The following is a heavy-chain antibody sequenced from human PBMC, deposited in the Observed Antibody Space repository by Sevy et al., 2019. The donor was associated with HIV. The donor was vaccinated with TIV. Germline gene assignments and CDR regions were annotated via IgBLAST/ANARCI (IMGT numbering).Heavy chain of an antibody. Sequence: ASETLSLTCAVSGYSIGSGYFWGWIRQPPGKGLEWIGNIYHSGGTSYNPSLKSRVTISVDTSKNQFSLSLNSVTASDTAVYYCARDRAGATSYFDYWGQGTLVTVSS. CDR2: IYHSGGT. D-gene: IGHD5-12*01. J-gene: IGHJ4*02. CDR3: ARDRAGATSYFDY. V-gene: IGHV4-38-2*02. CDR1: GYSIGSGYF.